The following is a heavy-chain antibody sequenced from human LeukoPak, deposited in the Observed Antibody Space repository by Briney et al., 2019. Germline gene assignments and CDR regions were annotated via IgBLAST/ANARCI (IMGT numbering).Heavy chain of an antibody. D-gene: IGHD6-13*01. V-gene: IGHV3-64*01. CDR1: GFTFSSYA. Sequence: GGSLRLSCAASGFTFSSYAMHWVRQAPGKGLEYVSAISSNGGSTYYANSVKGRFTISRDNSKNTLYLQMGSLRAEDMAVYYCARGQVTSIAAALDYWGQGTLVTVSS. J-gene: IGHJ4*02. CDR3: ARGQVTSIAAALDY. CDR2: ISSNGGST.